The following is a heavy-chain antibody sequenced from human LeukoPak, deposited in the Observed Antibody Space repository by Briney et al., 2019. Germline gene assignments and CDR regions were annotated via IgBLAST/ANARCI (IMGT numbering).Heavy chain of an antibody. J-gene: IGHJ3*02. CDR1: GFTFNTYA. V-gene: IGHV3-30-3*01. CDR3: ARDQYSGHWYYALDI. CDR2: ISYDGSTK. Sequence: GRSLRLSCAASGFTFNTYAMHWVRQAPGKGLEWVAVISYDGSTKYYADSVKGRFTISRDNSKNTVYLQMDSLRPEDTAVYYCARDQYSGHWYYALDIWGQGTMVTVSS. D-gene: IGHD6-19*01.